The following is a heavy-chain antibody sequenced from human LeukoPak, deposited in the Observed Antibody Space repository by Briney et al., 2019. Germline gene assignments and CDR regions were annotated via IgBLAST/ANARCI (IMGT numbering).Heavy chain of an antibody. V-gene: IGHV3-74*01. Sequence: GGSLRLSSAASGFTFSSYWMHWVRQAPGKGLVWVSGINSDGSSTTYADSVKGRFTISRDNAKNTLYLQMNSLRAEDTAVYYCARDLNVWGQGTTVTVSS. CDR3: ARDLNV. CDR1: GFTFSSYW. J-gene: IGHJ6*02. CDR2: INSDGSST.